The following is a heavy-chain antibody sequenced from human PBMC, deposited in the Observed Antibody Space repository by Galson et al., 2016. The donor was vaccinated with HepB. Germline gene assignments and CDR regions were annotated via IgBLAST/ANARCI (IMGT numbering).Heavy chain of an antibody. CDR1: GFTFSSCA. CDR3: AKVPQRWRSGSFYFDY. Sequence: SLRLSCAASGFTFSSCAMSWVRQAPGKGLEWISTVGGAGNTYYADSGKGRFTISRDNSKNTLILQMNSLRAEDTAVYYCAKVPQRWRSGSFYFDYWGQGTLVTVSS. V-gene: IGHV3-23*01. D-gene: IGHD3-3*01. J-gene: IGHJ4*02. CDR2: VGGAGNT.